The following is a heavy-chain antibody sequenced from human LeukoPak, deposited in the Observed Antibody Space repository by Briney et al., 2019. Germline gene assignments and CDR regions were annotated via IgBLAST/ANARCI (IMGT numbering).Heavy chain of an antibody. CDR2: ISGSGGST. J-gene: IGHJ5*02. CDR3: AKDGPDYGDYGT. Sequence: SGGSLRLSCAASGFTFSSYAMSWVRQAPGKGLEWISAISGSGGSTYYADSVKGRFTISRDNSKNTLYLQMNSLRAEDTAVYYCAKDGPDYGDYGTWGQGTLVTVSS. V-gene: IGHV3-23*01. D-gene: IGHD4-17*01. CDR1: GFTFSSYA.